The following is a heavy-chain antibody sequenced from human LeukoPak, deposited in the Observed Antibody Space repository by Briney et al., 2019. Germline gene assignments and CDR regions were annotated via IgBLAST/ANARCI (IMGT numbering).Heavy chain of an antibody. V-gene: IGHV4-39*01. CDR3: AKSYYDYVDAFDI. CDR2: IHYSGRS. CDR1: FGSISSSNYY. J-gene: IGHJ3*02. D-gene: IGHD3-16*01. Sequence: PSQTLSLTCTVSFGSISSSNYYWGWIRQPPGKGLEWIGSIHYSGRSYHNPSLKSRATVGTSKNQISLKLSSVTAADTAVYYCAKSYYDYVDAFDIWGQGTLVTVSS.